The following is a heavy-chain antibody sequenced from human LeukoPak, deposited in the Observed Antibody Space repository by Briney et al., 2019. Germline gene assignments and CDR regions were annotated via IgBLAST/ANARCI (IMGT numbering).Heavy chain of an antibody. Sequence: SETLSLTCAVYGGSFSGYYWSWIRQPPGKGLEWIGEINHSGSTNYNPSLKSRVTISVDTSENQFSLKLSSVTAADTAVYYCARAYCGGDCSYFDYWGQGTLVTVSS. CDR1: GGSFSGYY. CDR2: INHSGST. D-gene: IGHD2-21*02. CDR3: ARAYCGGDCSYFDY. J-gene: IGHJ4*02. V-gene: IGHV4-34*01.